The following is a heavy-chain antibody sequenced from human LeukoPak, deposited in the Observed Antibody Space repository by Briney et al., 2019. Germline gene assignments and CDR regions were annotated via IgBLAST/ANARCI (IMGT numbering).Heavy chain of an antibody. V-gene: IGHV1-2*02. Sequence: APVKVSCKASGYTFTGYSMHWVRQAPGQGLEWMGWINPYSGGTSYAQKFQGRVTMARDTSISTANMELSSLRSDDTAVYYCARVTSSGHYFFDYWGQGSLVTVSS. CDR2: INPYSGGT. J-gene: IGHJ4*02. CDR3: ARVTSSGHYFFDY. D-gene: IGHD3-22*01. CDR1: GYTFTGYS.